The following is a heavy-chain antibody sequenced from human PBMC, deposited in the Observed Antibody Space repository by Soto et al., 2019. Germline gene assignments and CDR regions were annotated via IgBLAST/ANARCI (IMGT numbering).Heavy chain of an antibody. J-gene: IGHJ6*02. Sequence: GGSLRLSCAASGFTFSSYAMSWVRQAPGKGLEWVSAISGSGGSTYYADSVKGRFTISKDNSKNTLYLQMNXLRAXDXXXXXXXXDFEXVXXXSYGSPWHYYYYGMDVWGQGTTVTVS. CDR3: XXDFEXVXXXSYGSPWHYYYYGMDV. CDR1: GFTFSSYA. V-gene: IGHV3-23*01. D-gene: IGHD5-18*01. CDR2: ISGSGGST.